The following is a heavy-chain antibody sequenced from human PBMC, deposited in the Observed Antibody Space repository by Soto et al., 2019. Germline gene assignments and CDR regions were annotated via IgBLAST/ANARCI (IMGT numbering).Heavy chain of an antibody. Sequence: TGGSLRLSCAASGFTLSDYYMSWVRQAPGKGLEWLSYISSSSTTVYYVDSVKGRFTISRDNAKNSLYLQMDSLRVEDTAVYYWAREGFLAPGPIENGGQEAQATVSS. J-gene: IGHJ4*02. CDR3: AREGFLAPGPIEN. D-gene: IGHD3-3*01. CDR1: GFTLSDYY. CDR2: ISSSSTTV. V-gene: IGHV3-11*01.